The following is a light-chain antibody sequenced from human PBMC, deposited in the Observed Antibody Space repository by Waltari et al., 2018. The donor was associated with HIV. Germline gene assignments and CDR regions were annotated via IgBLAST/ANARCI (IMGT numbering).Light chain of an antibody. V-gene: IGLV1-44*01. Sequence: QSVLTQPPSASATPGQRVTIPCSGGRSNIGRATVNWYQHHPGTAPKLLIINNNRRPSGVPDRFSGSKSCTSASLAISGLQSEDEADYYCASWDGSLNGWVFGGGTKLTVL. CDR2: NNN. CDR3: ASWDGSLNGWV. J-gene: IGLJ3*02. CDR1: RSNIGRAT.